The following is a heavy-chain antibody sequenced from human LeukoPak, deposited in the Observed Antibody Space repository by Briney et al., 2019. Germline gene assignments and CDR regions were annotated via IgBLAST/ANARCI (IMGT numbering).Heavy chain of an antibody. Sequence: PSETLSLTCTVSGGSLNSRSYYWGWIRQPPGKGLEWIGSIYYSGSTYYNPSLNSRVTISVDTSKNQFSLKLSSVTAADTAVYYCARIDSSAGDYWGQGTLVTVSS. CDR1: GGSLNSRSYY. V-gene: IGHV4-39*07. CDR3: ARIDSSAGDY. D-gene: IGHD6-25*01. J-gene: IGHJ4*02. CDR2: IYYSGST.